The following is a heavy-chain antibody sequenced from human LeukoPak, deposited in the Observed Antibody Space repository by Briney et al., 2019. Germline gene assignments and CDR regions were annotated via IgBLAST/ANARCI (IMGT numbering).Heavy chain of an antibody. CDR2: IWYDGTNK. CDR3: ARDRSSTYFDY. CDR1: GFTFSSYG. J-gene: IGHJ4*02. D-gene: IGHD2-2*01. V-gene: IGHV3-33*01. Sequence: GGSLRLSCAASGFTFSSYGMHWVRQAPGKGLEWVAVIWYDGTNKYYADSVKGRFTISRDNSKNTLYLQMDSLRAEDTAVYYCARDRSSTYFDYWAQGTPVTVSS.